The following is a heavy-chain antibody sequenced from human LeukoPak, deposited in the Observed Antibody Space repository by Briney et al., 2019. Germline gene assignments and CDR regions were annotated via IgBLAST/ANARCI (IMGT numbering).Heavy chain of an antibody. J-gene: IGHJ3*02. CDR3: ARDLGGYCSSTSCYPPNI. D-gene: IGHD2-2*01. V-gene: IGHV3-21*01. CDR1: GFTFSSYS. CDR2: ISSSSSYI. Sequence: GGSLRLSCAASGFTFSSYSMNWVRQAPGKGLEWVSSISSSSSYIYYADSVKGRFTISRDNAKNSLYLQMNSLRAEDAAVYYCARDLGGYCSSTSCYPPNIWGQGTMVTVSS.